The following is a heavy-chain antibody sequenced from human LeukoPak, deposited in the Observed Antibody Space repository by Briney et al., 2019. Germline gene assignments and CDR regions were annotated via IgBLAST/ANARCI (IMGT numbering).Heavy chain of an antibody. Sequence: SETLSLTCIVSGGSISSYYWSWIRQPAGKGLEWIGRIYTSGSTNYNPSLKSRVTISVDKSKNQFSLKLSSVTAADTAVYYCARLSRSGYYMDVWGKGTTVTVSS. V-gene: IGHV4-4*07. D-gene: IGHD3-3*01. J-gene: IGHJ6*03. CDR1: GGSISSYY. CDR3: ARLSRSGYYMDV. CDR2: IYTSGST.